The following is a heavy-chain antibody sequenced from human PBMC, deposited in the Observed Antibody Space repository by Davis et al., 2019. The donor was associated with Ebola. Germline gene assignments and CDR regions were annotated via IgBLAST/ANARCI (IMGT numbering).Heavy chain of an antibody. V-gene: IGHV3-7*01. D-gene: IGHD5-24*01. Sequence: GESLKISCAASGFTSSSYWMTWVRQAPGKGLEWVAYIKGDGTNKNYVDSVKGRFTITRDNAKNSLSLQVNSLRAEDTAGYYCVRDRGWLQHDFWGQGTLVIVSS. CDR3: VRDRGWLQHDF. CDR1: GFTSSSYW. J-gene: IGHJ4*02. CDR2: IKGDGTNK.